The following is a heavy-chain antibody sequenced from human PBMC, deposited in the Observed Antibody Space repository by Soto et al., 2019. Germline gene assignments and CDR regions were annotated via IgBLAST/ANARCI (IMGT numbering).Heavy chain of an antibody. J-gene: IGHJ6*02. V-gene: IGHV3-48*02. CDR2: ISSSSSTI. D-gene: IGHD6-13*01. CDR3: ARVRSSSWPAYYYYGMDV. Sequence: PGGSLRLSCAASGFTFSSYSMNWVRQAPGKGLEWVSYISSSSSTIYYADSVKGRFTISRDNAKNSLYLQMNSLRDEDTAVYYCARVRSSSWPAYYYYGMDVWGQGTTVTSP. CDR1: GFTFSSYS.